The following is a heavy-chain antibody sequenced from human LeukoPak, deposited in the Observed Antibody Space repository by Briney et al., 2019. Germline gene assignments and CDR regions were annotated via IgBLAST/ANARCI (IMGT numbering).Heavy chain of an antibody. V-gene: IGHV3-30-3*01. Sequence: GGSLRLSCAASGFTFSSYAMHWVRQAPGKGLEWVAVISYDGSNKYYADSVKGRFTISRDNSKNTLYLQMNSLRAEDTAVYYCARGGCSGGSCPFDIWGQGTMVTVSS. J-gene: IGHJ3*02. D-gene: IGHD2-15*01. CDR2: ISYDGSNK. CDR1: GFTFSSYA. CDR3: ARGGCSGGSCPFDI.